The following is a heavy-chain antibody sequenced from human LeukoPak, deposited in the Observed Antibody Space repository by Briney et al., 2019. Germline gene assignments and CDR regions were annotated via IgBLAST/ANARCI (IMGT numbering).Heavy chain of an antibody. CDR2: IYYSGST. D-gene: IGHD3-10*01. CDR3: ARSPTLYFGADY. Sequence: SETLSLTCSVSGDSMRNHYWGWIRQPPGKGLEWIGYIYYSGSTNYNPSLKSRVTISVDTSKNQFSLKLSSVTAADTAVYYCARSPTLYFGADYWGQGTLVTVSS. CDR1: GDSMRNHY. V-gene: IGHV4-59*11. J-gene: IGHJ4*02.